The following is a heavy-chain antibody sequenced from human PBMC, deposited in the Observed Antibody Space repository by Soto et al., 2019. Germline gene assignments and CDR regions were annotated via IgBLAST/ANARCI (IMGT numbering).Heavy chain of an antibody. CDR3: AKDRGYYDILTAPNWFDP. D-gene: IGHD3-9*01. Sequence: GGSLRFSCAASGFTFSSYAMSWVRQAPGKGLEWVSAISGSGGSTYYADSVKGRFTISRDNSKNTLYLQMNSLRAEDTAVYYCAKDRGYYDILTAPNWFDPWGQGTLVTVSS. CDR1: GFTFSSYA. V-gene: IGHV3-23*01. CDR2: ISGSGGST. J-gene: IGHJ5*02.